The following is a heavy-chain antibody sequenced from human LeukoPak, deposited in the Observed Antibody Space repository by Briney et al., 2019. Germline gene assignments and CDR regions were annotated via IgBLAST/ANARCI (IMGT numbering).Heavy chain of an antibody. D-gene: IGHD6-19*01. CDR2: ISYDGSNK. J-gene: IGHJ4*02. Sequence: GGSLRLSCAASGFTFSSYGMHWVRQAPGKGLEWVAVISYDGSNKYYADSVKGRFTISRDNSKDTLYLQMNSLRAEDTAVYYCARPYSSGWYDYWGRGTLVTVSS. V-gene: IGHV3-30*03. CDR3: ARPYSSGWYDY. CDR1: GFTFSSYG.